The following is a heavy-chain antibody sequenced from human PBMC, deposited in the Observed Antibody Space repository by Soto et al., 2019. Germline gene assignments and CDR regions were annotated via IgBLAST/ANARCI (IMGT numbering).Heavy chain of an antibody. Sequence: PSETLSLTCTVSGGSISSYYWSWIRQPPGKGLGWIGYIYYSGSTNYNPSLKSRVTISVDTSKNQFSLKLSSVTAADTAVYYCARDSEMATLGAFDIWGQGTMVTVSS. CDR3: ARDSEMATLGAFDI. V-gene: IGHV4-59*01. CDR1: GGSISSYY. D-gene: IGHD5-12*01. J-gene: IGHJ3*02. CDR2: IYYSGST.